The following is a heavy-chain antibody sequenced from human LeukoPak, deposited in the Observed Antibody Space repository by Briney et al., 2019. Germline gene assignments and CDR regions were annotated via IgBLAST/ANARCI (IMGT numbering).Heavy chain of an antibody. Sequence: QPGGSLRLSCAASGFTFSSYSMNWVRQAPGKGLEWVSYISSSSSTIYYADSVKGRFTISRDNSKNTLYLQMNSLRAEDTAVYYCARDLAAIMITLEEYWGQGTLVTVSS. J-gene: IGHJ4*02. CDR1: GFTFSSYS. V-gene: IGHV3-48*01. CDR3: ARDLAAIMITLEEY. D-gene: IGHD3-16*01. CDR2: ISSSSSTI.